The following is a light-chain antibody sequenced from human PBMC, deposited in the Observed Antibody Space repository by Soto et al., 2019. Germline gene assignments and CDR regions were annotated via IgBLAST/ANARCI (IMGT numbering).Light chain of an antibody. Sequence: QSVLTQPPSASGTPGQRVTISCSGSSSNIGSNTVHWYQQLPGTAPKLLIYSNDQRPSGVTDRFSGSKSGTSASLAISGLQSDDEADYYCAAWDDSLNGRVVFGGGTKLTVL. V-gene: IGLV1-44*01. J-gene: IGLJ2*01. CDR1: SSNIGSNT. CDR2: SND. CDR3: AAWDDSLNGRVV.